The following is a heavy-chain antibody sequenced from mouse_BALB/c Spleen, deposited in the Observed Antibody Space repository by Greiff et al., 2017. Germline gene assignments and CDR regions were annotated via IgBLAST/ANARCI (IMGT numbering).Heavy chain of an antibody. V-gene: IGHV1-9*01. CDR3: ARYGSDDRNYYAMDY. D-gene: IGHD2-12*01. CDR2: IFPGSGST. J-gene: IGHJ4*01. CDR1: GYTFSSYW. Sequence: QVQLQQSGAQLMKPGASVKISCKATGYTFSSYWMEWVKQRPGHGLEWIGEIFPGSGSTNYNEKFKGKATFTADTSSNTAYMQLSSLTSEDSAVYYCARYGSDDRNYYAMDYWGQGTTVTVSS.